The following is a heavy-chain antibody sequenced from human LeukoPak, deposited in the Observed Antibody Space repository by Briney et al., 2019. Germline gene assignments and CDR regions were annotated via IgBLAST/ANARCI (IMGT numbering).Heavy chain of an antibody. D-gene: IGHD1-26*01. J-gene: IGHJ4*02. Sequence: PSQTLSLTCTVSGDSISRGRYYWSWVRQPAGKELEWIGRIYASGKTDYNPYTPSLKSRVAISLDTSKNQVSLYLTSVTAADTAMYFCARSFSEKYYFESWGQGTLVTVSS. CDR1: GDSISRGRYY. CDR2: IYASGKT. V-gene: IGHV4-61*02. CDR3: ARSFSEKYYFES.